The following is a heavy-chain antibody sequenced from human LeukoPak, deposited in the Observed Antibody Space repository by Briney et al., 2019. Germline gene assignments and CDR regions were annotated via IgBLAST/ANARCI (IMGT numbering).Heavy chain of an antibody. CDR2: IIPIFGTA. V-gene: IGHV1-69*13. CDR3: AREGAGDTAMVLDY. D-gene: IGHD5-18*01. CDR1: GGTFSSYA. Sequence: GASVKVSCKASGGTFSSYAISWVRQAPGQGLEWMGGIIPIFGTANYAQKFQGRVTITADESTSTAYMELGSLRSEDTAVYYCAREGAGDTAMVLDYWGQGTLVTISS. J-gene: IGHJ4*02.